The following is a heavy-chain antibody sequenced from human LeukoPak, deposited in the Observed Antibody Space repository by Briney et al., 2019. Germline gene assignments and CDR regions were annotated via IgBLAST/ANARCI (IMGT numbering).Heavy chain of an antibody. CDR2: ISGSGGST. V-gene: IGHV3-23*01. D-gene: IGHD6-19*01. Sequence: GGSLRLSCAASGFTFSSYAMSWVRQAPGKGLEWVSAISGSGGSTYYADSVKGRFTISRDNSKNTLYLQMNSLRAEDTAVYYCAQQWLVLGAFDIWGQGTMVTVSS. CDR1: GFTFSSYA. J-gene: IGHJ3*02. CDR3: AQQWLVLGAFDI.